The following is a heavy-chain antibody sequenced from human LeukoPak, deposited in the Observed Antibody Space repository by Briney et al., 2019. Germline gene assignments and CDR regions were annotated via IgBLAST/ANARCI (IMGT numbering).Heavy chain of an antibody. Sequence: GGSLRLSCAASGFTFSSYDIHWVGQAPGKGLEWVAFIRYDGSNKYYADSVKGRFTISRDNSKNTLYLQMNSLRAEDTAVYYCAKEGSRARAYYYYYYMDVWGTGTTVTISS. V-gene: IGHV3-30*02. J-gene: IGHJ6*03. CDR1: GFTFSSYD. CDR2: IRYDGSNK. D-gene: IGHD2-15*01. CDR3: AKEGSRARAYYYYYYMDV.